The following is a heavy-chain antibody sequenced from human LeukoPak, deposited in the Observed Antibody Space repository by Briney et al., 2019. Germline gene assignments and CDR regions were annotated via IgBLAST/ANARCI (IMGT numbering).Heavy chain of an antibody. CDR3: GRLDGLILYYHYMDV. J-gene: IGHJ6*03. D-gene: IGHD2/OR15-2a*01. Sequence: SETLSLTCAVSGGSISSGGYSWSWIRQPPGKGLEWIGYIYHSGSTYYNPSLKSRVTISADTSKNQFSLKLTSVTAADTAVYYCGRLDGLILYYHYMDVWGKGTTVTVSS. CDR1: GGSISSGGYS. CDR2: IYHSGST. V-gene: IGHV4-30-2*03.